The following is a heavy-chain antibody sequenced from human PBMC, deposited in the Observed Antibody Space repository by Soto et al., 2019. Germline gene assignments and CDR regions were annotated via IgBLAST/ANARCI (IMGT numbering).Heavy chain of an antibody. Sequence: GGSLRLSCAASGFTFDDYTMHWVRQAPGKGLEWVSLISWDGGSTYYADSVKGRFTISRDNSKNSLYLQMNSLRTEDTALYYCAKDHVVTAIQEHYFDYWGQGTLVTVSS. D-gene: IGHD2-21*02. CDR2: ISWDGGST. CDR3: AKDHVVTAIQEHYFDY. J-gene: IGHJ4*02. CDR1: GFTFDDYT. V-gene: IGHV3-43*01.